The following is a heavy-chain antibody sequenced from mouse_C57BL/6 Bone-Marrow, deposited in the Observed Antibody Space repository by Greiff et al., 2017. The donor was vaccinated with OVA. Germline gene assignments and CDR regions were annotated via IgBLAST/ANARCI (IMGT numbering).Heavy chain of an antibody. CDR3: ARYYDDYPYLDY. CDR2: IYPCSGST. Sequence: QVQLQQPGAELVKPGASVKMSCKASGYTFTSYWITWVKQRPGQGLEWIGDIYPCSGSTNYNEKFKSKATLTVDTSSRPAYMQLSSLTSEDSAVYDGARYYDDYPYLDYWGQGTTLTVSS. V-gene: IGHV1-55*01. J-gene: IGHJ2*01. D-gene: IGHD2-3*01. CDR1: GYTFTSYW.